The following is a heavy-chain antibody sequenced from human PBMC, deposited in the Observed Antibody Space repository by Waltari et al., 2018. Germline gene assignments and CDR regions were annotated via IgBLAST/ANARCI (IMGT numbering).Heavy chain of an antibody. CDR2: MTGTGGGPLYANSP. Sequence: EVQVLESGGDLVQPGGSLRLSCVAAGFDFVNSAMSWVRQTPGKGLAWVSTMTGTGGGPLYANSPYYADSVKGRFTVSRDNSKSTFYLQMSSLSAEDTAVYYCAKGSGMDVWGQGTTVTVSS. CDR3: AKGSGMDV. CDR1: GFDFVNSA. V-gene: IGHV3-23*01. J-gene: IGHJ6*02.